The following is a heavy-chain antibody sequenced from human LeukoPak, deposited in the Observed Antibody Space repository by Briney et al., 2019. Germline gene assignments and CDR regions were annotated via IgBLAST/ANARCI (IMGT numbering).Heavy chain of an antibody. Sequence: PGGSLRLSCAASGCRFSSYLMSWVRQAPGKGLEWVANINQDGSEKYYVDSVKGGFTISRDNAKNSLYLQMNSLRAEDTAVYFSASDGHPIDYWGQGTLVTVSS. CDR2: INQDGSEK. CDR1: GCRFSSYL. J-gene: IGHJ4*02. V-gene: IGHV3-7*01. CDR3: ASDGHPIDY.